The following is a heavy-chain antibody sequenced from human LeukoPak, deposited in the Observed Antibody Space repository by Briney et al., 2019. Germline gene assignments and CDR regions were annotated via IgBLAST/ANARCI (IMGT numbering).Heavy chain of an antibody. CDR1: GGSISSYY. CDR3: ASGYCSGGSCYEGY. V-gene: IGHV4-59*12. D-gene: IGHD2-15*01. J-gene: IGHJ4*02. CDR2: IYYSEST. Sequence: SETLSLTCTVSGGSISSYYWSWIRQPPGKGLEWIGYIYYSESTNYNPSLKSRVTISVDRSKNQFSLKLSSVTAADTAVYYCASGYCSGGSCYEGYWGQGTLVTVSS.